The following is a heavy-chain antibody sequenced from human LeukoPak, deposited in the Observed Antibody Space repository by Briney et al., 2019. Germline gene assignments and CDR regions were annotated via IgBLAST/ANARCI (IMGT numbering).Heavy chain of an antibody. CDR1: GYTFTDYY. D-gene: IGHD7-27*01. CDR3: ARTKPGMPFDY. J-gene: IGHJ4*02. Sequence: ASVKVSCKASGYTFTDYYMHWVRQAPGQGREWMGWINPNSGVTNSAQKFQGRVTMTRATSISTAYMELSSLTSDDTAVYFCARTKPGMPFDYWGQGTLVTVSS. CDR2: INPNSGVT. V-gene: IGHV1-2*02.